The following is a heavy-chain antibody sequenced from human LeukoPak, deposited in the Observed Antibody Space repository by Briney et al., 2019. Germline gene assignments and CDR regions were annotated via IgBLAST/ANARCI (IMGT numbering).Heavy chain of an antibody. V-gene: IGHV3-21*01. D-gene: IGHD3/OR15-3a*01. J-gene: IGHJ6*03. CDR1: GFTFSSYS. Sequence: PGGSLRLSCAASGFTFSSYSMNWVRQAPGKGLEWVSSISSSSSYIYYADSVKGRFTISRDNAKNSLYLQMNSLRAEDTAVYYCARDGGDFWTGEYYYYMDVWGKGTTVTVSS. CDR2: ISSSSSYI. CDR3: ARDGGDFWTGEYYYYMDV.